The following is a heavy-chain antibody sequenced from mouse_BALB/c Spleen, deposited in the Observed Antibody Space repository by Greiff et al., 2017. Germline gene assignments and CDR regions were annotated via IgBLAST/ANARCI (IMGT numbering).Heavy chain of an antibody. Sequence: QVQLQQPGAELVKPGASVKLSCKASGYTFTSYWMHWVKQRPGQGLEWIGEINPSNGRTNYNEKFKSKATLTVDKSSSTAYMQLSSLTSEDSAVYYCARYYGSSFDYWGQGTTLTVSS. J-gene: IGHJ2*01. CDR1: GYTFTSYW. V-gene: IGHV1S81*02. CDR2: INPSNGRT. D-gene: IGHD1-1*01. CDR3: ARYYGSSFDY.